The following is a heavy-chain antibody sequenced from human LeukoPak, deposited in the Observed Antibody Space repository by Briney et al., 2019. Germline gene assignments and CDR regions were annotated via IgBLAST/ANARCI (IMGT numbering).Heavy chain of an antibody. V-gene: IGHV3-30*02. CDR2: IRTDGSNT. D-gene: IGHD6-19*01. Sequence: GGSLRLSCEASGFTFSGSDMHWVRQAPGKGLEWVAFIRTDGSNTYYADSVKGRFTISRDNSKNTLYLQMNSLRPEDTAVYNCAKEYTSGWRAFDIWGEGTMVTVSS. CDR3: AKEYTSGWRAFDI. J-gene: IGHJ3*02. CDR1: GFTFSGSD.